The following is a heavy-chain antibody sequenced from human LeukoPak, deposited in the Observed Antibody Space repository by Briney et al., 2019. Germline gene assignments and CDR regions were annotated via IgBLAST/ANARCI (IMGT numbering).Heavy chain of an antibody. Sequence: PGGSLRLSCAASGFTFSSYGMHWVRQAPGKGLEWVALISYDGSNKYYADSVKGRFTISRDNSKSTLYLQMNRLRAEDTAVYYCAKAYGYCSSTSCSHEEFDYWGQGTLVTVSS. CDR1: GFTFSSYG. CDR3: AKAYGYCSSTSCSHEEFDY. J-gene: IGHJ4*02. V-gene: IGHV3-30*18. CDR2: ISYDGSNK. D-gene: IGHD2-2*01.